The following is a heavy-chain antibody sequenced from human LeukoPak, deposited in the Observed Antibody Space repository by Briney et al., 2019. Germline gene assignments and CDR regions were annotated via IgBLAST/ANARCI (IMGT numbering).Heavy chain of an antibody. Sequence: KPSETLSLTCTVSGVSISSSNYYWGWIRQPPGKGLEWIGSIYYSGSTYYNPSLKSRVTISVDTSKNQFSLKLSSVTAADTAVYYCARRYYSGSGSYPAHIDYWGQGTLVTVSS. J-gene: IGHJ4*02. CDR3: ARRYYSGSGSYPAHIDY. CDR2: IYYSGST. V-gene: IGHV4-39*01. CDR1: GVSISSSNYY. D-gene: IGHD3-10*01.